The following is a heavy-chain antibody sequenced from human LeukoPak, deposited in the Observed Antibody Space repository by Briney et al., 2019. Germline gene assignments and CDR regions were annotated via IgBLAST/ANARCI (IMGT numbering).Heavy chain of an antibody. CDR3: ATRTSGSYGYFDY. CDR1: GLAFSSST. V-gene: IGHV3-23*01. Sequence: GGPLRLPCAASGLAFSSSTMTWVPQAPGKGLNWVSGISGIGGNTYNADSVKGRFTISRDNSKNTLFLQMNSLRAEDTAVYYCATRTSGSYGYFDYWGQGTLVTVSS. J-gene: IGHJ4*02. CDR2: ISGIGGNT. D-gene: IGHD1-26*01.